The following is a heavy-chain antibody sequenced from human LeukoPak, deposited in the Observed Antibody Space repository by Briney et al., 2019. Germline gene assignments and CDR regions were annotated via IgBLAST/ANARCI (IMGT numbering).Heavy chain of an antibody. V-gene: IGHV7-4-1*02. CDR3: AREGSYGYYYYGMDV. CDR2: INTNTGNP. CDR1: GGTFSSYA. D-gene: IGHD5-18*01. J-gene: IGHJ6*02. Sequence: GASVKVSCKASGGTFSSYAISWVRQAPGQGLEWMGWINTNTGNPTYAQGFTGRFVFSLDTSVSTAYLQISSLKAEDTAVYYCAREGSYGYYYYGMDVWGQGTTVTVSS.